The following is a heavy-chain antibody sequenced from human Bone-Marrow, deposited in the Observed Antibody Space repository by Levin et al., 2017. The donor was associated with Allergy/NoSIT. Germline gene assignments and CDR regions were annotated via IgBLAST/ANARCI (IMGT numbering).Heavy chain of an antibody. J-gene: IGHJ4*02. Sequence: SCAASGFTFSSYGMHWVRQAPGKGLEWVAVISYDGSNIYYADSVKGRFTISRDNSKNTLYLQMNSLRAEDTAVYYCANFPGSVEIPEYSSSYDDYWGQGTLVTVSS. CDR1: GFTFSSYG. CDR2: ISYDGSNI. V-gene: IGHV3-30*18. D-gene: IGHD6-6*01. CDR3: ANFPGSVEIPEYSSSYDDY.